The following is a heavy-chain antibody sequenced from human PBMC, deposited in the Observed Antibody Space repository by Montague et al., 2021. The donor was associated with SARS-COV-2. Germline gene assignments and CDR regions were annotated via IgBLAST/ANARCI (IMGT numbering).Heavy chain of an antibody. CDR3: ARGNVDTAMVLPYPYHYYYMDV. D-gene: IGHD5-18*01. V-gene: IGHV4-59*01. J-gene: IGHJ6*03. CDR1: GGSISSYY. CDR2: IYYSGST. Sequence: SETLSLTCTVSGGSISSYYWSWIRQPPGKGLEWIGYIYYSGSTNYNPSLKSRVTISVDTSKNQFSLKLSSVTAADTAVYYCARGNVDTAMVLPYPYHYYYMDVWGKGTTVTVSS.